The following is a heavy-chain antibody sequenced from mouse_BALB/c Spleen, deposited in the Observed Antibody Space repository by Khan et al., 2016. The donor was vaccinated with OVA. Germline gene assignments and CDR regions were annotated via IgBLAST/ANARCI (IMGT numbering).Heavy chain of an antibody. CDR3: ARVYGGDFDY. V-gene: IGHV3-2*02. CDR1: GYSITSDYA. D-gene: IGHD1-1*01. CDR2: ISYSGNT. J-gene: IGHJ2*01. Sequence: EVQLQESGPGLVKPSQSLSLTCTVTGYSITSDYAWNWIRQFPGNKLEWMGYISYSGNTKYNPFLSSRISSNRDTAKNQFFLQLNSVTIEDTATYYCARVYGGDFDYWGQGTTLTVSS.